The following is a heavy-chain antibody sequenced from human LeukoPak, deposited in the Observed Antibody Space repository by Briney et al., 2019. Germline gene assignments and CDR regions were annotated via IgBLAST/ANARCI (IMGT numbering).Heavy chain of an antibody. CDR2: ISYDGSNK. CDR3: AKDSLEALVRFLFDS. J-gene: IGHJ4*02. Sequence: QSGGSLRLSCAASGFSFSTYGMHWVRQAPGKGLEWVAVISYDGSNKYYADSVKGRFTISRDNSKNTLNLQMNSLRADDTAVYYCAKDSLEALVRFLFDSWGQGTLVTVSS. CDR1: GFSFSTYG. D-gene: IGHD5-18*01. V-gene: IGHV3-30*18.